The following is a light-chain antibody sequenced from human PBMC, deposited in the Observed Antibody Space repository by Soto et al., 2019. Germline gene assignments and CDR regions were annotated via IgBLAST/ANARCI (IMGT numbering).Light chain of an antibody. Sequence: CALAEPASVSGSPGQSIIISNAGTGSDVDAYNLVSWYQQHPGKAPKLIICEVNTRPSGISNRFSGSKSGDTASLTISFFHAEDEADYFYCSYACTVAYGCGTGTKVTVL. CDR3: CSYACTVAYG. J-gene: IGLJ1*01. CDR2: EVN. V-gene: IGLV2-23*02. CDR1: GSDVDAYNL.